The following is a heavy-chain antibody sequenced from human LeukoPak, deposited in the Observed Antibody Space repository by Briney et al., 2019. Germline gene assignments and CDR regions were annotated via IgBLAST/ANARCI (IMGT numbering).Heavy chain of an antibody. D-gene: IGHD3-22*01. CDR3: AKALPAHYYDSSGYWFDY. Sequence: GSLRLSCAASGFTFSSYAMSWVRQAPGKGLEWVSAISGSGGSTYYADSVKGRFTISRDNSKNTLYLQMNSLRAEDTAVYYCAKALPAHYYDSSGYWFDYWGQGTLVTVSS. V-gene: IGHV3-23*01. J-gene: IGHJ4*02. CDR2: ISGSGGST. CDR1: GFTFSSYA.